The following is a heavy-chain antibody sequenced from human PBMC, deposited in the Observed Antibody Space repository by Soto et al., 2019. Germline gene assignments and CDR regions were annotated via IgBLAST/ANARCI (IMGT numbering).Heavy chain of an antibody. Sequence: SLRISCAASGFTFRDYYMSWIRQSPGKGLELISHISDSATTMYYADSVKGRFTISRDNARKSLFLHMNSLRAEDTAVYYCARDTAFIYRGLFKPWGQGTLVSVSS. CDR2: ISDSATTM. J-gene: IGHJ5*02. CDR3: ARDTAFIYRGLFKP. V-gene: IGHV3-11*01. D-gene: IGHD3-16*02. CDR1: GFTFRDYY.